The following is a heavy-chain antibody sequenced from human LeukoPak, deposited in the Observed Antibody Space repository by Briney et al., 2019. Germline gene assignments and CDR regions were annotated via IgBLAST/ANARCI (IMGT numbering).Heavy chain of an antibody. CDR3: ARDGWPAFDY. J-gene: IGHJ4*02. CDR2: TYYRSKWYN. CDR1: GXSVSSNTSA. V-gene: IGHV6-1*01. D-gene: IGHD2-15*01. Sequence: SQTLSLTCAISGXSVSSNTSAWNWIRQSPSGGLEWLGRTYYRSKWYNDYAVSVKSRITINPDTSKNQFSLQLNSVTPEDTAVYFCARDGWPAFDYWGQGTLVTVSS.